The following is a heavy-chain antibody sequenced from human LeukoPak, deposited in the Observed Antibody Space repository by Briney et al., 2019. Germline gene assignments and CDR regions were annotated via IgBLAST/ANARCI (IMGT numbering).Heavy chain of an antibody. V-gene: IGHV4-34*01. J-gene: IGHJ4*02. Sequence: SGTLSLTCAVYGGSFSGYYWSWIRQPPGKGLEWIGGINHSGSTNYNPSLKSRVTISVDTSKNQFSLKLSSVTAADTAVYYCARGRQRSTMVRGVMKYFDYWGQGTLVTVSS. CDR3: ARGRQRSTMVRGVMKYFDY. CDR2: INHSGST. D-gene: IGHD3-10*01. CDR1: GGSFSGYY.